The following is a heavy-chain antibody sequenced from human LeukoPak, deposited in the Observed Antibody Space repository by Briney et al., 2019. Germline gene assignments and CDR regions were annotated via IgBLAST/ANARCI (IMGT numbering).Heavy chain of an antibody. V-gene: IGHV4-34*01. Sequence: SETLSLTCAVYGGSFSGYYWSLIRQPPGKGLEWIEEINHSGSTNYNPSLKSRVTISVDTSKNQFSLKLSSVTAADTAVYYCARRHDSSGYFPIYYYYGMDVWGQGTTVTVSS. CDR1: GGSFSGYY. J-gene: IGHJ6*02. D-gene: IGHD3-22*01. CDR3: ARRHDSSGYFPIYYYYGMDV. CDR2: INHSGST.